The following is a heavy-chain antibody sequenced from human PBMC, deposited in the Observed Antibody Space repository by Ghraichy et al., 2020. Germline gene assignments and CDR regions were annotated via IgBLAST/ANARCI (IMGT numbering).Heavy chain of an antibody. Sequence: SETLSLTCAVYVGSFNGYYWSWIRQPPGKGLEWIGEIHSTGTTNNSPSLKSRLTLLVDTSKNQFSLLLKSVTAADTAVYYCARRRQTWSAAEGDAFDIWSQGAMVTGSS. D-gene: IGHD5-18*01. J-gene: IGHJ3*02. CDR1: VGSFNGYY. CDR2: IHSTGTT. CDR3: ARRRQTWSAAEGDAFDI. V-gene: IGHV4-34*01.